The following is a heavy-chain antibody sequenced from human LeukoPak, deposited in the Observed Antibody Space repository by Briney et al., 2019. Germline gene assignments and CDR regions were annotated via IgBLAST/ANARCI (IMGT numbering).Heavy chain of an antibody. CDR1: GGSFSGYY. J-gene: IGHJ4*02. Sequence: PSETLSLTCAVYGGSFSGYYWSWIRQPPGKGLEWIGEINHSGSTNYNPSLKSRVTISVDTSKNQFSLKLSSVTAADTAVYYRAKIILRGVDDYWGQGTLVTVSS. D-gene: IGHD3-10*01. V-gene: IGHV4-34*01. CDR3: AKIILRGVDDY. CDR2: INHSGST.